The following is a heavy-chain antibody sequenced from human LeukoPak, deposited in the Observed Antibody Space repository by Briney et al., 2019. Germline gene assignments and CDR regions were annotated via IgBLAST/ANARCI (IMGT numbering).Heavy chain of an antibody. J-gene: IGHJ4*02. CDR3: AISGSGWFPSFDY. Sequence: SGTLSLTCAVSGGSISSSNWWSWVRQPPGKGLEWIGEIYHSGSTNYNPSLKSRVTISVDKSKNQFSLKLSSVTAADTAVYYCAISGSGWFPSFDYWGQGTLVTVSS. D-gene: IGHD6-19*01. CDR2: IYHSGST. V-gene: IGHV4-4*02. CDR1: GGSISSSNW.